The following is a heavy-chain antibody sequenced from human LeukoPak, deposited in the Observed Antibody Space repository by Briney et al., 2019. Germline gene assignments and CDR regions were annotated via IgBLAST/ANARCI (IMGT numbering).Heavy chain of an antibody. CDR3: ARDLVGYCSSTSCYDVRGGY. J-gene: IGHJ4*02. CDR1: GYTFTSYG. D-gene: IGHD2-2*03. V-gene: IGHV1-18*01. Sequence: ASVKVSCKASGYTFTSYGISWVRQAPGQGLEWMGWISAYNGNTNYAQKLQGRVTMTTDTSTSTAYMELWSLRSDDTAVYYCARDLVGYCSSTSCYDVRGGYWGQGTLVTVSS. CDR2: ISAYNGNT.